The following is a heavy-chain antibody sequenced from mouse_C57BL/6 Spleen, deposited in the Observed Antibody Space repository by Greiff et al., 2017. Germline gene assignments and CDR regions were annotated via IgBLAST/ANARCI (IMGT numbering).Heavy chain of an antibody. CDR2: IHPSDSDT. CDR3: AVEKGRDDGPLGWCAY. V-gene: IGHV1-74*01. J-gene: IGHJ3*01. D-gene: IGHD2-3*01. CDR1: GYTFTSYW. Sequence: QVQLQQPGAELVKPGASVKVSCKASGYTFTSYWMHWVKQRPGQGLEWIGRIHPSDSDTNYNQKFKGKATLTVDKSSSTAYMQRSSLTSEDSAVYYCAVEKGRDDGPLGWCAYWGQGTLVTVSA.